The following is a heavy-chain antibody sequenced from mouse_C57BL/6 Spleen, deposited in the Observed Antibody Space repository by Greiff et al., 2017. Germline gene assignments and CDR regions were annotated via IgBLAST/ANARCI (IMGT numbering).Heavy chain of an antibody. Sequence: EVKVEESGGGLVQPGGSLSLSCAASGFPFTAYYMSWVRQTPGKALEWLGFIRNKANGYTTEYSASVKGRFTISIVTSQSILYLQMYALRAEDSATYYCAGFRVSSTVVATAMDDWGQGTSVTVSS. CDR1: GFPFTAYY. CDR3: AGFRVSSTVVATAMDD. V-gene: IGHV7-3*01. J-gene: IGHJ4*01. D-gene: IGHD1-1*01. CDR2: IRNKANGYTT.